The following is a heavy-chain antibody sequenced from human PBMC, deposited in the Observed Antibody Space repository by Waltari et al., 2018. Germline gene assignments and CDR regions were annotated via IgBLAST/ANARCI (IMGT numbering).Heavy chain of an antibody. V-gene: IGHV1-69*05. CDR1: GGTFSSYA. D-gene: IGHD3-16*02. CDR3: ARVGYDYIWGSYRPDDAFDI. J-gene: IGHJ3*02. Sequence: QVQLVQSGAEVKKPGSSVKVSCKASGGTFSSYAISWVRQAPGQGLEWMGGVIPILGTGNYAQKFKGRVTITTDESTSTAYMELSSLRSEDTAVYYCARVGYDYIWGSYRPDDAFDIWGQGTMVTVSS. CDR2: VIPILGTG.